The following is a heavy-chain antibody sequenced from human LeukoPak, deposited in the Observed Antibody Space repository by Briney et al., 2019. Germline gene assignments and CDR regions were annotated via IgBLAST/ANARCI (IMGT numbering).Heavy chain of an antibody. CDR3: ARDRDTSGYIFDY. D-gene: IGHD3-22*01. CDR1: GLTVSSNS. CDR2: IYSGGAT. Sequence: GGSLRLSCAASGLTVSSNSMRWVRQAPGKGLEWVSVIYSGGATYYADSVKGRFTISRDNSENTVYLQMNTLRAEDTAVYYCARDRDTSGYIFDYWGRGTLVTVSS. V-gene: IGHV3-53*01. J-gene: IGHJ4*02.